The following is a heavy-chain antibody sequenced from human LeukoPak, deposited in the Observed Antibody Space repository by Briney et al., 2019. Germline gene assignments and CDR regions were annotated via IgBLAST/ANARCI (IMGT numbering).Heavy chain of an antibody. Sequence: PGGSLRLSCAASGFTFSSYSMNWVRQAPGKGLEWVSSISSSSSYIYYADSVKGRFTISRDNAKNSLYLQMNSLRAEDTAVYYCARGTPIVVVIIDYWGQGTLVTVSS. CDR3: ARGTPIVVVIIDY. J-gene: IGHJ4*02. V-gene: IGHV3-21*01. CDR2: ISSSSSYI. D-gene: IGHD3-22*01. CDR1: GFTFSSYS.